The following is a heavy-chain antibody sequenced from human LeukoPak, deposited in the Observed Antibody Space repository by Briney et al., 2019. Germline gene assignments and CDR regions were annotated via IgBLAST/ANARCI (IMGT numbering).Heavy chain of an antibody. CDR3: ARRVYYDSSGYYSGMDV. V-gene: IGHV1-2*02. CDR2: INPNSGGT. Sequence: ASVKVSCKASGYTFTGYYMHWVRQAPGQGLEWMGWINPNSGGTNYAQKFQGRVTMTRDTSISTAYLQWSSLKASDTAMYYCARRVYYDSSGYYSGMDVWGQGTTVTVSS. D-gene: IGHD3-22*01. J-gene: IGHJ6*02. CDR1: GYTFTGYY.